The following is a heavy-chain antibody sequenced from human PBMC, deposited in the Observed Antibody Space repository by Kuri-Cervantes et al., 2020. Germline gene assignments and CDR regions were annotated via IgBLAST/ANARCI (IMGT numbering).Heavy chain of an antibody. CDR3: ARAWLTRRAAFDI. CDR1: GYTFTSYG. J-gene: IGHJ3*02. CDR2: ISAYNGNT. D-gene: IGHD5-18*01. Sequence: ASLKVSCNASGYTFTSYGISWVRQAPGQGLEWMGWISAYNGNTNYAQKLQGRVTMTTDTSTSTAYMELRSRRSDDTAVYYCARAWLTRRAAFDIWGQGTMVTVSS. V-gene: IGHV1-18*01.